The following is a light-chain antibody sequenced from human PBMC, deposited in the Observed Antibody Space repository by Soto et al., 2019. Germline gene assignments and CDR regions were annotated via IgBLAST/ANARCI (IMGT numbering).Light chain of an antibody. Sequence: VLTKPPSASGTPVDRVTITNTGSSSNIGNYYVHWYQQLPEAAPKLLIYRNNQRPSGAPDRFSGSKSGTSASLAISGLRSEDEADYYCAAWDDSMSVLFGTGTKVTVL. J-gene: IGLJ1*01. CDR2: RNN. CDR3: AAWDDSMSVL. CDR1: SSNIGNYY. V-gene: IGLV1-47*01.